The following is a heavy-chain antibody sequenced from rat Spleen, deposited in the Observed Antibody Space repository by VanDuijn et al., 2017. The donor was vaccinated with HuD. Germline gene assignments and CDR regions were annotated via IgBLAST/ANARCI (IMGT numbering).Heavy chain of an antibody. CDR2: INPDGDST. Sequence: EVQLVESGGGLVQPGRSLKLSCVASGFTFSSYWMYWVRQAPGKGLEWVSSINPDGDSTYYPDSVKGRFTVSRDNAKSTLFLQMDSLRSEDTATYYCAKSRFYYYDGGYYCFNYWGLGVMVTVSS. J-gene: IGHJ2*01. CDR3: AKSRFYYYDGGYYCFNY. D-gene: IGHD1-12*02. CDR1: GFTFSSYW. V-gene: IGHV5-58*01.